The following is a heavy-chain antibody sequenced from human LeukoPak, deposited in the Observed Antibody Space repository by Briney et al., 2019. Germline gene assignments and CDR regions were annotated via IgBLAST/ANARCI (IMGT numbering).Heavy chain of an antibody. V-gene: IGHV4-59*12. J-gene: IGHJ4*02. CDR2: IDYSGNT. D-gene: IGHD3-22*01. CDR1: GVSISTYY. Sequence: PETLSLTCTVSGVSISTYYWTWIRQPPGKGLEWIGNIDYSGNTKYNPSLNSRVTISVDTSKNHFSLKLSSVTAADTAVYYCARWYYDSSGYRYFDYWGQGTLVIVSS. CDR3: ARWYYDSSGYRYFDY.